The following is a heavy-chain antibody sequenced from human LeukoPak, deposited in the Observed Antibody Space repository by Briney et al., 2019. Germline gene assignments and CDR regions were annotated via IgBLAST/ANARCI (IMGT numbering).Heavy chain of an antibody. CDR1: GFTFSTYV. Sequence: GGSLRLTCSVSGFTFSTYVMHWVRQAPGKGLEYVSAISSNGDNTYYADSVKGRFTISRDNSKNTLYLQMSSLRADDTAVYYCVRVTGYWGQGTLVTVSS. V-gene: IGHV3-64D*06. J-gene: IGHJ4*02. CDR2: ISSNGDNT. CDR3: VRVTGY.